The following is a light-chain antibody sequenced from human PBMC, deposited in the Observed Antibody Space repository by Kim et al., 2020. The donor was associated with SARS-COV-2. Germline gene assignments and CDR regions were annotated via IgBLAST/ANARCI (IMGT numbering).Light chain of an antibody. V-gene: IGLV2-23*02. CDR3: CSYAGSSTWV. CDR1: SSDVGSYNL. Sequence: QSALTQHASVSGSPGQSITISCTGTSSDVGSYNLVSWYQQHPGKAPKLMIYEVSKRPSGVSNRFSGSKSGNTASLTISGLQAEDEADYYCCSYAGSSTWVFGGGTQLTVL. CDR2: EVS. J-gene: IGLJ3*02.